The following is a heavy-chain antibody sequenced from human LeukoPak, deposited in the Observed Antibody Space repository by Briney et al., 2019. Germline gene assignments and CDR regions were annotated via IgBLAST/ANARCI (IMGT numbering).Heavy chain of an antibody. CDR3: ASPGGNTLGTYFDS. CDR1: GFTFSGYS. Sequence: GGSLRLSCAASGFTFSGYSMNWVRQAPGKGLEWVSYISSSSSTIYYADSVKGRFTISRDNAKNSLYLQMNSLRAEDTAAYYCASPGGNTLGTYFDSWGQGTLVTVSS. V-gene: IGHV3-48*01. CDR2: ISSSSSTI. J-gene: IGHJ4*02. D-gene: IGHD4-23*01.